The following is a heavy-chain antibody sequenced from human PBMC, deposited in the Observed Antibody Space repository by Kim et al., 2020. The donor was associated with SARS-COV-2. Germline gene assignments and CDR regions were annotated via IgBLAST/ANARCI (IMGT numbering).Heavy chain of an antibody. CDR2: VSVNGRGT. CDR1: GFTFNDYA. J-gene: IGHJ4*02. CDR3: AKNRVRGWVVLYD. Sequence: GGSLRLSCAASGFTFNDYAMTWVRQAPGKGLQWVSSVSVNGRGTYYADSVKGRFTISRDNSRKTLSLQMNRLRAEDTAIYYCAKNRVRGWVVLYDWGQGT. V-gene: IGHV3-23*01. D-gene: IGHD3-10*01.